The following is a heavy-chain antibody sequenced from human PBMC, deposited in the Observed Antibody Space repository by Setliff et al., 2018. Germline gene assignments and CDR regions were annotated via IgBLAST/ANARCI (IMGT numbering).Heavy chain of an antibody. D-gene: IGHD2-15*01. CDR1: GGTFSSYA. V-gene: IGHV1-69*05. CDR2: IIPIFGTA. J-gene: IGHJ4*02. Sequence: SVKVSCKASGGTFSSYAISWVRQAPGQGLEWMGGIIPIFGTANYTQKFQGRVTITTDESTSTAYMELSSLRSEDTAVYYCARGPRNVVVVAATPSYFDYWGQGTLVTVSS. CDR3: ARGPRNVVVVAATPSYFDY.